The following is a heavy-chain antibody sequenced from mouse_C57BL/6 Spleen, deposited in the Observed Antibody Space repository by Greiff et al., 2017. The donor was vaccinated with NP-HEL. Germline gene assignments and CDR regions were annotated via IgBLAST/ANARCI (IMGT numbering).Heavy chain of an antibody. J-gene: IGHJ2*01. CDR3: AREVGSSVDD. CDR2: IDPSDSET. D-gene: IGHD1-1*01. Sequence: VQLQQPGAELVRPGSSVKLSCKASGYTFTSYWMHWVKQRPIQGLEWIGNIDPSDSETHYNQKFKDKATLTVDKSSSTAYMQLSSLTSEDSAVYDCAREVGSSVDDWGQGTTLTVSS. V-gene: IGHV1-52*01. CDR1: GYTFTSYW.